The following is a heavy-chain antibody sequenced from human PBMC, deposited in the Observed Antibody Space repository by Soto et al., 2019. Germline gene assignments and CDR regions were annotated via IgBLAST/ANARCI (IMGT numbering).Heavy chain of an antibody. CDR3: AKGDPTWNYVLDA. Sequence: QVQLVESGGGVVQPGTSLRLSCAASGFSFSSYGMHWVRQAPGKGLEWMAIISSDGSNKYYADSVKGRFTISRDNSRNTLHLQMNSLRPEDTAVYLCAKGDPTWNYVLDAWGQGTLVTVSS. J-gene: IGHJ5*02. V-gene: IGHV3-30*18. CDR1: GFSFSSYG. D-gene: IGHD1-7*01. CDR2: ISSDGSNK.